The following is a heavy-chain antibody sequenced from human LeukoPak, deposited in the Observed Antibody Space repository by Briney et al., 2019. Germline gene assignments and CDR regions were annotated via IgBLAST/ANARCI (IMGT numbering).Heavy chain of an antibody. CDR1: GFTFSRYW. V-gene: IGHV3-7*05. CDR2: INQDGSEK. Sequence: PGGSLRLSCAASGFTFSRYWMSWVRQAPGKGLEWVDSINQDGSEKYYVDSVKGRFTISRDNAKNSLYLQMNSLRAEDTAVYYCARALVVVAACWFDPWGQGTLVTVSS. D-gene: IGHD2-15*01. J-gene: IGHJ5*02. CDR3: ARALVVVAACWFDP.